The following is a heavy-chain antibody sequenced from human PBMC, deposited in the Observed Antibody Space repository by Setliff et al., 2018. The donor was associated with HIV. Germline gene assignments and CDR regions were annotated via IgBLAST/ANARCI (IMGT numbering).Heavy chain of an antibody. V-gene: IGHV1-3*01. CDR2: INAGNGNT. J-gene: IGHJ6*03. D-gene: IGHD6-19*01. CDR1: GYTFSGYA. CDR3: ARVQTVAVAGTQYYYMDV. Sequence: ASVKVSCKASGYTFSGYAMHWVRQAPGQRREWMGWINAGNGNTKYSQKFQGRVSIARDTSASTAYMELSSLRSEDTAVYYCARVQTVAVAGTQYYYMDVWGKGTTVTVSS.